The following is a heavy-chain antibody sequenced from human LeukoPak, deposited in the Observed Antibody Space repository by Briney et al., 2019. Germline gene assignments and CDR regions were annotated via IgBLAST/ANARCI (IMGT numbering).Heavy chain of an antibody. CDR1: GGSISSSSYY. V-gene: IGHV4-39*07. J-gene: IGHJ4*02. D-gene: IGHD5-24*01. CDR2: IYYSGST. Sequence: SETLSLTCTVSGGSISSSSYYWGWIRQPPGKGLEWIGSIYYSGSTYYNPSLKSRVTISVDTSKNQFSLKLSSVTAADTAVYYCASRRWLQGNFDYWGQGTLVTVSS. CDR3: ASRRWLQGNFDY.